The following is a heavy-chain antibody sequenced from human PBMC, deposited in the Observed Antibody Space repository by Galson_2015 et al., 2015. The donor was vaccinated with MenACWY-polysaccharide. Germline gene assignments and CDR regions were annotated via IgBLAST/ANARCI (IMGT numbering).Heavy chain of an antibody. V-gene: IGHV3-11*01. CDR1: GFTFSDYY. CDR3: ARDPRGARSSYFDN. D-gene: IGHD3-10*01. J-gene: IGHJ4*02. Sequence: SLRLSCAASGFTFSDYYIHWIRQTPGKGLEWLAYTSGSGSATYFADSVKGRLIISRDNAKNSLYLQMNSLRAEDTAVYFCARDPRGARSSYFDNWGQGIQVTVSS. CDR2: TSGSGSAT.